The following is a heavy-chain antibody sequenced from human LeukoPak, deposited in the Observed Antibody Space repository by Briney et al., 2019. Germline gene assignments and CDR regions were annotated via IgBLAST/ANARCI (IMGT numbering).Heavy chain of an antibody. CDR2: ISGSGGST. D-gene: IGHD3-22*01. CDR1: GFTFSSYA. V-gene: IGHV3-23*01. CDR3: AKTPTYYYDSSGVWAFDI. Sequence: PGGSLRLSCAASGFTFSSYAMSWVRQAPGKGLEWVSAISGSGGSTYYADSVKGRFTISRDNSKNTLYLQMNSLRAEDTAVYYCAKTPTYYYDSSGVWAFDIWGQGTMVTVSS. J-gene: IGHJ3*02.